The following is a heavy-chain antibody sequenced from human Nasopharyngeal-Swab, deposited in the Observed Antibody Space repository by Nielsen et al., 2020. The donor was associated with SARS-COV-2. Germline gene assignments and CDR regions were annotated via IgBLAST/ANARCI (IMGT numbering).Heavy chain of an antibody. CDR2: IWYDGSNK. CDR3: ARDWYSSSSDHYYYGMDV. D-gene: IGHD6-6*01. J-gene: IGHJ6*02. CDR1: GFTFSSYG. Sequence: GGSLRLSCAASGFTFSSYGMHWVRQAPGKGLEWVAVIWYDGSNKYYADSVKGRFTISRDNSKNTLYLQVNSLRAEDTAVYYCARDWYSSSSDHYYYGMDVWGQGTTVTVSS. V-gene: IGHV3-33*01.